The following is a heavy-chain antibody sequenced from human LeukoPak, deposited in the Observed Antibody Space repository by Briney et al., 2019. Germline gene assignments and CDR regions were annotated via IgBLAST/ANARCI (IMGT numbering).Heavy chain of an antibody. CDR3: ARGGWEFDY. CDR1: GFIFSTYH. CDR2: ISTGSSTI. D-gene: IGHD6-19*01. Sequence: PGGSLRLSCAASGFIFSTYHMNWVRQAPGKGLEWVSYISTGSSTIYYADSVRGRFTISRDNAQNSLYLQMNSLRAEDTAVYYCARGGWEFDYWGQGTLVTVSS. V-gene: IGHV3-48*04. J-gene: IGHJ4*02.